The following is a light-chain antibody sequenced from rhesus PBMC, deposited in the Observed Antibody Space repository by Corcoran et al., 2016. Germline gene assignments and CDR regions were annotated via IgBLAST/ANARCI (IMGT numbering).Light chain of an antibody. V-gene: IGKV1-74*01. Sequence: IQMTQSPSSLSTSVGDRVTISCRTSEIVVHSLHWYQQKPGKAPRLLIYKASTLQSGVPSRFNGSGAGRDFTLTISSVQPEDFATYYCQHRYGIPLTFGGGTKVDLK. CDR2: KAS. CDR3: QHRYGIPLT. J-gene: IGKJ4*01. CDR1: EIVVHS.